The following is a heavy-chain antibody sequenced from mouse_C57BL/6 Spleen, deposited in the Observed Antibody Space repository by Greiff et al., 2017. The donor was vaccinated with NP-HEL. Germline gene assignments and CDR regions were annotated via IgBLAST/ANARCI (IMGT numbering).Heavy chain of an antibody. V-gene: IGHV5-17*01. Sequence: EVQGVESGGGLVKPGGSLKLSCAASGFTFSDYGMHWVRQAPEKGLEWVAYISSGSSTIYYADTVKGRFTISRDNAKNTLFLQMTSLRSEDTAMYYCAREGYDYDDAWFAYWGQGTLVTVSA. CDR2: ISSGSSTI. CDR3: AREGYDYDDAWFAY. CDR1: GFTFSDYG. J-gene: IGHJ3*01. D-gene: IGHD2-4*01.